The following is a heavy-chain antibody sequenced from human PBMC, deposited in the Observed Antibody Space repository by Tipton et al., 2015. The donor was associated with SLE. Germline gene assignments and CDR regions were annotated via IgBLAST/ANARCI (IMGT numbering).Heavy chain of an antibody. J-gene: IGHJ5*02. CDR3: ASSLHYDTIGYYYGWLNP. CDR2: INHSGNT. D-gene: IGHD3-22*01. V-gene: IGHV4-4*01. Sequence: GLVKPSGTLSLTCSVSGASISSDNWWTWVRQAPGKGLEWIGQINHSGNTRYNPSLKSRLTISRDTSKNQFSLNLTSVTAADTAVYWCASSLHYDTIGYYYGWLNPWGRGILVTVSS. CDR1: GASISSDNW.